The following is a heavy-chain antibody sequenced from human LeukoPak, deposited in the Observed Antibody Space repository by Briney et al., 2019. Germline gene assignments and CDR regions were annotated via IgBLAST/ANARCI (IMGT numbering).Heavy chain of an antibody. CDR1: GFTFSSYG. V-gene: IGHV3-30*18. J-gene: IGHJ4*02. D-gene: IGHD3-9*01. CDR2: ISYDGSNK. Sequence: GGSLRLSCAASGFTFSSYGMHWVRQAPGKGLEWVAVISYDGSNKYYADSVKGRFTISRDNSKNTPYLQMNSLRAEDTAVYYCAKGLSRYFDWLLQTTNYFDYWGQGTLVTVSS. CDR3: AKGLSRYFDWLLQTTNYFDY.